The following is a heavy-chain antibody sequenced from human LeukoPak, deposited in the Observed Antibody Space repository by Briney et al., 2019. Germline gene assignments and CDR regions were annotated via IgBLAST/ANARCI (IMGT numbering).Heavy chain of an antibody. CDR1: GGSISSSSYY. CDR2: IYYSGST. CDR3: ARGINCTNGVCYTGFDY. D-gene: IGHD2-8*01. Sequence: PSETLSLTCTVSGGSISSSSYYWGWIRQPPGKGLEWIGSIYYSGSTYYNPSLKSRVTISVDTSKNQFSLKLSPVTAADTAVYYCARGINCTNGVCYTGFDYWGQGTLVTASS. V-gene: IGHV4-39*01. J-gene: IGHJ4*02.